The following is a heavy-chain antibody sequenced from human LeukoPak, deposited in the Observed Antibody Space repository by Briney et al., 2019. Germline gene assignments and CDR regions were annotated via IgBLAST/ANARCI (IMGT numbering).Heavy chain of an antibody. CDR1: GGTFSSYA. CDR3: ARGLIPQRNHLGSLNLGY. CDR2: MNPNSGNT. Sequence: ASVKVSCKASGGTFSSYAISWVRQATGQGLEWMGWMNPNSGNTGYAQKFQGRVTITRNTSISTAYMELSSLRSEDTAVYYCARGLIPQRNHLGSLNLGYWGQGTLVTVSS. D-gene: IGHD1-14*01. V-gene: IGHV1-8*03. J-gene: IGHJ4*02.